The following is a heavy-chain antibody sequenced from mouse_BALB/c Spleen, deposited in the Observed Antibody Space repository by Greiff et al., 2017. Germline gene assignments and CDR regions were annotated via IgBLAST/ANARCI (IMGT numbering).Heavy chain of an antibody. CDR1: GYTFTSYY. V-gene: IGHV1S56*01. CDR3: ARMDYLFAY. CDR2: IYPGNVNT. Sequence: QVQLQQSGPELVKPGASVRISCKASGYTFTSYYIHWVKQRPGQGLEWIGWIYPGNVNTKYNEKFKGKATLTADKSSSTAYMQLSSLTSEDSAVYFCARMDYLFAYWGQGTLVTVSA. D-gene: IGHD5-5*01. J-gene: IGHJ3*01.